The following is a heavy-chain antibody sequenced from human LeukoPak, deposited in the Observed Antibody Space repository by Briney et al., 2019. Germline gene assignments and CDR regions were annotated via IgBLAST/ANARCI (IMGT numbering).Heavy chain of an antibody. D-gene: IGHD3-10*01. J-gene: IGHJ6*04. CDR1: GYTFTGYY. CDR3: AKSYGSGGYYYGMDV. CDR2: INPNSGGT. Sequence: GASVKVSCKASGYTFTGYYMHWVRQAPGQGLEWMGWINPNSGGTNYAQKFQGWVTMTRDTSISTAYMELSRLRSDDTALYYCAKSYGSGGYYYGMDVWGKGTTVTVSS. V-gene: IGHV1-2*04.